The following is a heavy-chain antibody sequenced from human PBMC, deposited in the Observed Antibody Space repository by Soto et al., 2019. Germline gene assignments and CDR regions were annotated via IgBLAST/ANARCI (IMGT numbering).Heavy chain of an antibody. CDR1: GVSLWISV. Sequence: HWCCMGIGCASCGVSLWISVMHGACKTKGKGLEWVAGIWHDGSNKYYTDSVKGRFTISRDNSKNMLYLQMNSLRAEDTAVYHCAREAGYHGTIGQQLPDCWGQGIMVTVSS. D-gene: IGHD6-13*01. J-gene: IGHJ4*02. CDR2: IWHDGSNK. V-gene: IGHV3-33*01. CDR3: AREAGYHGTIGQQLPDC.